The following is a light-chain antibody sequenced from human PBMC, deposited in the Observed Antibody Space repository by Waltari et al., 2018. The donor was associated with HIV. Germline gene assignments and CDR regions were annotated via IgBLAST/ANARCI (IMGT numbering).Light chain of an antibody. Sequence: QSALTQPASVSGFLGQSINIPCPGISTDSRFYQYVSWYQQYPGKLPILIIFDINNRPPEVSHHFSGSRSGNSASLTVSGLQSGDEAHYYCASNRLDYTLIFGGGTKLTVL. CDR1: STDSRFYQY. V-gene: IGLV2-14*03. CDR3: ASNRLDYTLI. CDR2: DIN. J-gene: IGLJ2*01.